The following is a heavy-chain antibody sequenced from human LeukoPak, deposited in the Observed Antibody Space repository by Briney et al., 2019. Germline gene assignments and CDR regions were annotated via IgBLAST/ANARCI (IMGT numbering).Heavy chain of an antibody. CDR3: ARCKDYYVSGSYYKPFDY. CDR1: GDSISSSSYY. Sequence: PSETLSLTCTVSGDSISSSSYYWGWIRQPPGKGLEWIGSIPYSGSTYYNPSLKSRLTISVDTSKNQFSLKLSSVTAADTAVYYCARCKDYYVSGSYYKPFDYWGQGTLVTVSS. CDR2: IPYSGST. V-gene: IGHV4-39*07. J-gene: IGHJ4*02. D-gene: IGHD3-10*01.